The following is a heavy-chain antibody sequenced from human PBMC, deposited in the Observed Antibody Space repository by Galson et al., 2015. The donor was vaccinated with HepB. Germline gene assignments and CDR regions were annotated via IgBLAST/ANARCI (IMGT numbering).Heavy chain of an antibody. CDR1: GGTFNTYA. J-gene: IGHJ3*02. V-gene: IGHV1-69*06. CDR3: ARDRADYYDSSGYSGAFDI. Sequence: PVKVYCKASGGTFNTYAISWLRQAPGQGLEWMGGSITMFDTAIYAQKFQGRVTITADKSTNTAYMDLSSLRSEDTAVDYCARDRADYYDSSGYSGAFDIWGHATMVTVSS. CDR2: SITMFDTA. D-gene: IGHD3-22*01.